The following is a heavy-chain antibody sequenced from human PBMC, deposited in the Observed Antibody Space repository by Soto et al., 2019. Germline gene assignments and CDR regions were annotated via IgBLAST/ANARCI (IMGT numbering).Heavy chain of an antibody. J-gene: IGHJ3*02. D-gene: IGHD1-26*01. Sequence: GESLKISCKGSGYSFTSYWIGWVRQMPGKGLEWMGIIYPGDSDTRYSPSFQGQVTISADKSISTAYLQWSNLKASDTAMYYCASVVGAHGDAFDIWGQGTMVTVSS. CDR3: ASVVGAHGDAFDI. CDR2: IYPGDSDT. V-gene: IGHV5-51*01. CDR1: GYSFTSYW.